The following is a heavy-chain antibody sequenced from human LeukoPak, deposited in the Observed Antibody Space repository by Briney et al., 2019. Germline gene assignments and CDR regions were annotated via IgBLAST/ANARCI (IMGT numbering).Heavy chain of an antibody. CDR1: GFTFSSYW. CDR2: INSDGTTT. V-gene: IGHV3-74*01. J-gene: IGHJ4*02. Sequence: GGSLRLSCAASGFTFSSYWMHWVRQGPGKELTWVSHINSDGTTTNYADSVKGRFTISRDNAKNTLYLQMNSLRVEDTAVYYCARFSSGWSPSEFDYWGQGTLVTVSS. D-gene: IGHD6-19*01. CDR3: ARFSSGWSPSEFDY.